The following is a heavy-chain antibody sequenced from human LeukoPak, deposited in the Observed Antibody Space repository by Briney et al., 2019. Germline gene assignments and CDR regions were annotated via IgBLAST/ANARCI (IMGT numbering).Heavy chain of an antibody. CDR3: ARGGSGNDAFDI. V-gene: IGHV1-8*02. CDR1: GGTFSSYA. D-gene: IGHD1-26*01. J-gene: IGHJ3*02. CDR2: MNPNSGNT. Sequence: ASVKVSCKASGGTFSSYAISWVRQAPGQGLEWMGWMNPNSGNTGYAQKFQGRVTMTRNTSISTAYMELSSLRSEDTAVYYCARGGSGNDAFDIWGQGTMVTVSS.